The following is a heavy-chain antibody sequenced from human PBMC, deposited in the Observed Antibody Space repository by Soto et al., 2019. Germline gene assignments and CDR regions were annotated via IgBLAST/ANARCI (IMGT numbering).Heavy chain of an antibody. D-gene: IGHD3-16*01. CDR1: GFTFSNAG. Sequence: GGSLRLSCAASGFTFSNAGMNWVRQAPGKGLEWVGPIKSKNGGRTTDYTAPVRGRITISRDDSKTTLYLKMNSLKTEDTAVYYCTTDGSRGGFGFQHWGQGTLVTVSS. J-gene: IGHJ1*01. CDR2: IKSKNGGRTT. CDR3: TTDGSRGGFGFQH. V-gene: IGHV3-15*07.